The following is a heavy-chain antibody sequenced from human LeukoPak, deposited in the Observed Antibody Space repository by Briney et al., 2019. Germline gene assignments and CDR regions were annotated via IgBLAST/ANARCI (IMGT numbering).Heavy chain of an antibody. CDR1: GGSFSGYY. Sequence: PSETLSLTCAVYGGSFSGYYWSWIRQPPGKGLEWIGEINHSGGTNYNPSLKSRVTISVGTSKNQFSLKLSSVTAADTAVYYCARLYSGSYSHYFDYWGQGTLVTVSS. D-gene: IGHD1-26*01. CDR3: ARLYSGSYSHYFDY. J-gene: IGHJ4*02. V-gene: IGHV4-34*01. CDR2: INHSGGT.